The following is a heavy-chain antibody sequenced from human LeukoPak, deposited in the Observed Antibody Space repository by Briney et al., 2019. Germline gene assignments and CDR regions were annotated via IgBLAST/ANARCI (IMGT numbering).Heavy chain of an antibody. D-gene: IGHD3-10*01. J-gene: IGHJ4*02. CDR3: VKDYYYGSGMYYFDY. Sequence: PGGSLRLSCSASGFTFSSYAMHWVRQAPGKGLEFVSAISSNGGSTYYADSVKGRFTISRDNSKNTLYLQMSSLRAEDTAVYYCVKDYYYGSGMYYFDYWGQGTLVTVSS. CDR2: ISSNGGST. V-gene: IGHV3-64D*06. CDR1: GFTFSSYA.